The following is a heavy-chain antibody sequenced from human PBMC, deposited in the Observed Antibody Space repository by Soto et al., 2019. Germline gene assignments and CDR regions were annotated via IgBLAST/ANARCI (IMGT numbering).Heavy chain of an antibody. CDR2: ISYDGRNK. Sequence: GGSLRLSCAASGFTFNNYAMHWVRQAPGKGLEWVAVISYDGRNKYVDSVKGRFTISRDNSKNTFFLQMNSLRPEDTALYYCARDRGGEDLATPFAHWGQGTLVTVPS. V-gene: IGHV3-30*04. CDR1: GFTFNNYA. J-gene: IGHJ4*02. D-gene: IGHD3-16*01. CDR3: ARDRGGEDLATPFAH.